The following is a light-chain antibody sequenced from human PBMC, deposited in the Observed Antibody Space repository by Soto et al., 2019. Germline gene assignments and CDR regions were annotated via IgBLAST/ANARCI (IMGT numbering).Light chain of an antibody. Sequence: QSVLTQPTSAAGTAGQRVTISCSGSSSNIGSNYVYWYQQLPGTAPKVLIYRNNQRPSGVPDRLSGSKSGTSASLAISGLRSEDEADYYCAAWDDSLSGPVFGGGTKVTV. J-gene: IGLJ2*01. CDR1: SSNIGSNY. CDR2: RNN. CDR3: AAWDDSLSGPV. V-gene: IGLV1-47*01.